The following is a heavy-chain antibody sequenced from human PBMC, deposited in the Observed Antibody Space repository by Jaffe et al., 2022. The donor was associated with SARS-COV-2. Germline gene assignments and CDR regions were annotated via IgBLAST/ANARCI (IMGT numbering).Heavy chain of an antibody. Sequence: QVQLQESGPGLVKPSETLSLTCTVSGGSISSYYWSWIRQPPGKGLEWIGYIYYSGSTNYNPSLKSRVTISVDTSKNQFSLKLSSVTAADTAVYYCARYCSSTSSWAPRYYFDYWGQGTLVTVSS. CDR1: GGSISSYY. V-gene: IGHV4-59*01. CDR2: IYYSGST. D-gene: IGHD2-2*01. J-gene: IGHJ4*02. CDR3: ARYCSSTSSWAPRYYFDY.